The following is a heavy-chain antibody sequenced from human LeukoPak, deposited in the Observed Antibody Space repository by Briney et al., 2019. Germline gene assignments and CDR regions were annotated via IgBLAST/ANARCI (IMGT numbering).Heavy chain of an antibody. CDR2: IRASGGST. J-gene: IGHJ4*02. D-gene: IGHD6-19*01. CDR1: EFTFSNYA. Sequence: GGSLRLSCAASEFTFSNYAMSWVRQAPGKGLEWVSGIRASGGSTYYADSVKGRFTISRDNSRNTLYLQMNSLRVEDTAVYYCAKRVAGAVYYFDYWGQGTLVTVSS. CDR3: AKRVAGAVYYFDY. V-gene: IGHV3-23*01.